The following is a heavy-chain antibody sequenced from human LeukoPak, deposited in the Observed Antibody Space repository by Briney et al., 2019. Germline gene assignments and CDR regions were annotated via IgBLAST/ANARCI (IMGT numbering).Heavy chain of an antibody. CDR3: ARPAGTIS. CDR2: IYTSGST. CDR1: GGSISSGSYY. J-gene: IGHJ5*02. D-gene: IGHD3-3*01. V-gene: IGHV4-61*02. Sequence: SETLSLTCTVSGGSISSGSYYWSWIRQPAGKGLEWIGRIYTSGSTNYNPSLKSRVTMSVDTSKKQFSLKLTSVTAADTGVYYCARPAGTISWGQGTLVTVSS.